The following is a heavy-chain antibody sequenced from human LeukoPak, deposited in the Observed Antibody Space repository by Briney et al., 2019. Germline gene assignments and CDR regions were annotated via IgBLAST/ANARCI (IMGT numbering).Heavy chain of an antibody. V-gene: IGHV3-21*01. J-gene: IGHJ6*03. D-gene: IGHD2-2*01. CDR3: ARECSSTSCYGYMDV. Sequence: GRSLRLSCAASGFTFSSYGMHWVRQAPGKGLEWVSSISSSSSYIYYADSVKGRFTISRDNAKNSLYLQTNSLRAENTAVYYCARECSSTSCYGYMDVWGKGTTVTVSS. CDR2: ISSSSSYI. CDR1: GFTFSSYG.